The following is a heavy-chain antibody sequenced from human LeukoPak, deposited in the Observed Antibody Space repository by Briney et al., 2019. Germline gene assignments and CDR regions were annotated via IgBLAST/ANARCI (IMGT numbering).Heavy chain of an antibody. V-gene: IGHV1-46*01. CDR1: GYTFTIYY. D-gene: IGHD6-13*01. J-gene: IGHJ4*02. CDR3: ARGDLDGASSWYGSF. Sequence: ASVKVSCKASGYTFTIYYIHWVRQAPGQGLEWMGIINPSGGSTSYAQKFQGRVTMTRDTSTSTVYMELSSLRSEDTAVYYCARGDLDGASSWYGSFWGQGTLVAVSS. CDR2: INPSGGST.